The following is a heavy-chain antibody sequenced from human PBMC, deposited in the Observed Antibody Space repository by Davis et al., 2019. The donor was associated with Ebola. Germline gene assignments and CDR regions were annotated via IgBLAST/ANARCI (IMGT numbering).Heavy chain of an antibody. V-gene: IGHV3-23*01. D-gene: IGHD3-10*01. J-gene: IGHJ3*02. CDR1: GFAFSSYA. CDR2: IRASGDTT. CDR3: AKDLSYYYDSGAFDI. Sequence: GESLKISCAASGFAFSSYAMTWVRQAPGKGLEWVSAIRASGDTTYYADSVKGRFTISRDNSKNTLYLQMNSLGAEDTAVYYCAKDLSYYYDSGAFDIWGQGTMVTVSS.